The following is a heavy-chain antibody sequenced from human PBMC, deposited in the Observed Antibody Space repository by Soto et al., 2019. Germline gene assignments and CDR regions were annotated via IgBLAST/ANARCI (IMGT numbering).Heavy chain of an antibody. Sequence: EVQLVESGGGLVQPGRSLRLSCAASGFTFDDYAMHWVRQAPGKGLEWVSGISWNSGSIGYADSVKGRFTISRDNAKNCLYRQMNSLRAEGTALYYCAKDRDCSSTSWAGAAFDIWGQGTMVTVSS. CDR1: GFTFDDYA. CDR3: AKDRDCSSTSWAGAAFDI. CDR2: ISWNSGSI. J-gene: IGHJ3*02. V-gene: IGHV3-9*01. D-gene: IGHD2-2*01.